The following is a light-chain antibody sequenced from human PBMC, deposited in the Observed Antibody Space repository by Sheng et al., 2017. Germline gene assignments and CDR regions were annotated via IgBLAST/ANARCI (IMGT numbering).Light chain of an antibody. CDR2: AIS. Sequence: AIQMTQSPSSLSASVGDRVTITCRASEGVGNELSWYQQKPGKAPKLLIYAISNLQSGVPSRFRGSGSGTDFTLIISSLQPEDFATYYCLQDFNYPYTFGQGTKVEIK. V-gene: IGKV1-6*01. CDR1: EGVGNE. J-gene: IGKJ2*01. CDR3: LQDFNYPYT.